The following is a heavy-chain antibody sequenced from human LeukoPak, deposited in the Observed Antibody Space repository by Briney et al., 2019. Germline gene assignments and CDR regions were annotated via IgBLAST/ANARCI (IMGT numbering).Heavy chain of an antibody. CDR1: GFTFDDYG. CDR2: INWNGGST. J-gene: IGHJ4*02. Sequence: GGSLRLSCAASGFTFDDYGMSWVRQAPGRGLEWVSGINWNGGSTGYADSVKGRFTISRDNAKNSLYLQMNSLRAEDTALYYCARVSALYYFDYWGQGTLVTVSS. CDR3: ARVSALYYFDY. V-gene: IGHV3-20*04.